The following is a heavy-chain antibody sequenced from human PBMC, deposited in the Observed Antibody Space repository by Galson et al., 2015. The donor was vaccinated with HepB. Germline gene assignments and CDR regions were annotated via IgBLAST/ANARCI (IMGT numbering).Heavy chain of an antibody. J-gene: IGHJ4*02. CDR3: ARDRDSGSYSPDY. D-gene: IGHD1-26*01. CDR2: IRYDGSNK. V-gene: IGHV3-30*02. CDR1: GFAFSSYG. Sequence: LRLSCAASGFAFSSYGMHWVRQAPGKGLEWVAFIRYDGSNKYYADSVKGQFTISRDNSKNTLYLQMNSLRAEDTAVYYCARDRDSGSYSPDYWGQGTLVTVSS.